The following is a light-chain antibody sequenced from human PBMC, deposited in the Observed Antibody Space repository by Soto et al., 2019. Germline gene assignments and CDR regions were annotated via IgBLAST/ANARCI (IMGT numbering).Light chain of an antibody. V-gene: IGKV1-33*01. CDR3: QQYDNLPLT. J-gene: IGKJ4*01. CDR2: DAS. Sequence: DIQMTQSPSSLSASFGGRVSITCQASQDISNYLNWYQQKPGKAPKLLIYDASNLETGVPSRFSGSGSGTEFTFTISSRQPEDIATYYGQQYDNLPLTFGGGSKVEIK. CDR1: QDISNY.